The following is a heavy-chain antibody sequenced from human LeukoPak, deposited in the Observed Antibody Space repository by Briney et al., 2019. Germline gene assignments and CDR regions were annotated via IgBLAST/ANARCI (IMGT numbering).Heavy chain of an antibody. Sequence: PSETLSLTCTVSGGSISSGGYYWSWIRQHPGKGLEWIGYIYYSGSTYYNPSLKSRVTISVDTSENQFSLKLSSVTAADTAVYYCASSGYGSGIDYWGQGTLVTVSS. V-gene: IGHV4-31*03. J-gene: IGHJ4*02. CDR1: GGSISSGGYY. CDR2: IYYSGST. D-gene: IGHD3-10*01. CDR3: ASSGYGSGIDY.